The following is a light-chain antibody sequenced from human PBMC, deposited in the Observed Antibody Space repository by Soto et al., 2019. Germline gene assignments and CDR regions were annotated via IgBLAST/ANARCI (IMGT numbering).Light chain of an antibody. CDR1: SSDVGSYNL. CDR2: EVF. V-gene: IGLV2-23*02. Sequence: QSALTQPASVSGSPGQSITISCTGPSSDVGSYNLVSWYQQYPGKAPKLIIFEVFKRPSGVSHRFSGSKSGNTASLTISGLQAEDEANYYCCSYAGSLWVFGGGTKLTVL. CDR3: CSYAGSLWV. J-gene: IGLJ3*02.